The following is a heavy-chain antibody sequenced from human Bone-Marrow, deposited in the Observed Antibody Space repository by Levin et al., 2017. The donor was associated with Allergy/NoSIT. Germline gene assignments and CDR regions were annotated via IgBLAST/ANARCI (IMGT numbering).Heavy chain of an antibody. D-gene: IGHD2-2*01. CDR3: ARGSLGYCSSTSCPRWGRFDP. V-gene: IGHV4-34*01. CDR1: GGSFSGYY. CDR2: INHSGST. J-gene: IGHJ5*02. Sequence: PSETLSLTCAVYGGSFSGYYWSWIRQPPGKGLEWIGEINHSGSTNYNPSLKSRVTISVDTSKNQFSLKLSSVTAADTAVYYCARGSLGYCSSTSCPRWGRFDPWGQGTLVTVSS.